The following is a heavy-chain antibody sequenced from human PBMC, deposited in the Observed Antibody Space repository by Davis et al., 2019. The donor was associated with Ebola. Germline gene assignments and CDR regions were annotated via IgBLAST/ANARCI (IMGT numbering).Heavy chain of an antibody. CDR2: INSDGSST. CDR3: AREREDIVVVPAAIIDSYYYYYGMDV. V-gene: IGHV3-74*01. D-gene: IGHD2-2*01. J-gene: IGHJ6*02. CDR1: GFTFSSYW. Sequence: GESLKISCAASGFTFSSYWMHWVRQAPGKGLVWVSRINSDGSSTSYADSVKGRFTISRDNAKNTLYLQMNSLRAEDTAVYYCAREREDIVVVPAAIIDSYYYYYGMDVWGQGTTVTVSS.